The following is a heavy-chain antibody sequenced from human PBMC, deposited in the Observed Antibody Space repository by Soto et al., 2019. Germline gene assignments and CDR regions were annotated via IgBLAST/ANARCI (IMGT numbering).Heavy chain of an antibody. CDR2: IYYSGST. D-gene: IGHD4-17*01. Sequence: PSETLSLTCTVSGGSISSGGYYWSWIRQHPGKGLEWIGYIYYSGSTYYNPSLKSRVTISVDTSKNQFSLKLSSVTAADTAVYYCAAGGYGGNAGPFDYWGQGTLVTVSS. CDR1: GGSISSGGYY. CDR3: AAGGYGGNAGPFDY. V-gene: IGHV4-31*03. J-gene: IGHJ4*02.